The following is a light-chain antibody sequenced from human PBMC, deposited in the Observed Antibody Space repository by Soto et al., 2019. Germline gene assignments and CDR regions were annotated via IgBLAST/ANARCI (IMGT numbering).Light chain of an antibody. V-gene: IGKV1-5*03. J-gene: IGKJ2*01. CDR3: QQYNNWPYT. Sequence: PSTLSTSVGDRVPITKRASQSISSWLAWYQQKPGKAPKLLIYKASSLESGVPSRFSGSGSGTDFTLTISSLQSEDFAVYYCQQYNNWPYTFGQGTKVDIK. CDR1: QSISSW. CDR2: KAS.